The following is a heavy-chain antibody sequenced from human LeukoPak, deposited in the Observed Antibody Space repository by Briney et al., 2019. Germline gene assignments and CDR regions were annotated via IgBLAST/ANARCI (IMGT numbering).Heavy chain of an antibody. J-gene: IGHJ4*02. Sequence: GASVKVSCKASGYTFTGYYMHWVRQAPGQGLEWMGWINPNSGGTNYAQKFQGRVTMTRDTSISTAYMELSRLRSDDTAVCYCARDLPYCSSTSCYNYFDYWGQGTLVTVSS. D-gene: IGHD2-2*02. CDR1: GYTFTGYY. V-gene: IGHV1-2*02. CDR2: INPNSGGT. CDR3: ARDLPYCSSTSCYNYFDY.